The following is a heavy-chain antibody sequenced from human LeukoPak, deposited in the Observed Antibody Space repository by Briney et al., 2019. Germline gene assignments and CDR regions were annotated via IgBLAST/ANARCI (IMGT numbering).Heavy chain of an antibody. Sequence: GGPLRLPCAASGFTFSSYSMNWVRQAPGKGLGWVSSFSSSSTSIYYADSVKGRFTISRDNAKNSLYLQMNSLRAEDTAVYYCARVPNIVGGSGMDVWSKGATVTVSS. CDR1: GFTFSSYS. CDR3: ARVPNIVGGSGMDV. V-gene: IGHV3-21*01. CDR2: FSSSSTSI. J-gene: IGHJ6*04. D-gene: IGHD2-15*01.